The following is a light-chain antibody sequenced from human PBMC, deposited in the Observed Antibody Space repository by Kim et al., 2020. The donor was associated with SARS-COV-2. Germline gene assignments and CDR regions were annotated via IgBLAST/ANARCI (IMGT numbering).Light chain of an antibody. J-gene: IGLJ2*01. CDR1: KLENKY. V-gene: IGLV3-1*01. CDR3: QAWDSSTAV. CDR2: HDT. Sequence: SVSPRQKASISCSGGKLENKYVCWYQQKPGQSPVLVIYHDTERPSVIPERFSGSNSGNTATLTSSETQPMDEADYYCQAWDSSTAVFGGGTRLTVL.